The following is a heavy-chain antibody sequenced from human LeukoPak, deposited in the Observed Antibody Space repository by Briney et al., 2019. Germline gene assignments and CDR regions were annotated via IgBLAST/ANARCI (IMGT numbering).Heavy chain of an antibody. CDR3: ARDLERGFGEYYYDP. Sequence: SETLSLTCIVSGGSISSYYWSWIRQPAGKGLEWIGRIYTSGSTNYNPSLKSRVTMSVDTSKNQFSLKLSSVTAADTAVYYCARDLERGFGEYYYDPWGQGTLVTVSS. V-gene: IGHV4-4*07. CDR1: GGSISSYY. D-gene: IGHD3-10*01. J-gene: IGHJ5*02. CDR2: IYTSGST.